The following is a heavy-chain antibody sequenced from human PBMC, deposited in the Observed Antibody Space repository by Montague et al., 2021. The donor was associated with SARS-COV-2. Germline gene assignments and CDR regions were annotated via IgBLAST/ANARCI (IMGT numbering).Heavy chain of an antibody. Sequence: SETLSLTCTVAGGSISSYYWSWIRQPPGKGLEWIGYINYSGSTNYNPSLKSRVTISVGTSKNQFSLNLCSVTAADTAVYYCARNLVVHYWYGMDVWGQGTTVTVSS. CDR3: ARNLVVHYWYGMDV. J-gene: IGHJ6*02. D-gene: IGHD2-15*01. CDR2: INYSGST. V-gene: IGHV4-59*01. CDR1: GGSISSYY.